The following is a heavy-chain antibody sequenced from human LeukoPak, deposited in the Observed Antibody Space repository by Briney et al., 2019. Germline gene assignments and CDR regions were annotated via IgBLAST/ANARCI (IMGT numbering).Heavy chain of an antibody. V-gene: IGHV1-18*01. CDR2: ISAYNGNT. J-gene: IGHJ4*02. CDR3: ARDGYSSGWYGRIGFDY. D-gene: IGHD6-19*01. Sequence: ASVKVSCRASGYTFTSYGISWVRQAPGQGLEWMGWISAYNGNTNYAQKLQGRVTMTTDTSTSTAYMELRSLRSDDTAVYYCARDGYSSGWYGRIGFDYWGQGTLVTVSS. CDR1: GYTFTSYG.